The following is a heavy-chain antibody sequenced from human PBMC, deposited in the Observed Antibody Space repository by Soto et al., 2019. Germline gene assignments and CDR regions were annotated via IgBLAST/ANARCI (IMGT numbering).Heavy chain of an antibody. J-gene: IGHJ6*02. D-gene: IGHD3-22*01. Sequence: QVQLVQSGAEVKKPGASVKVSCKSSGYTFTSYAVHWVRQAPGQRLEWMAWINAGNGNTKYSQKFQGRVTITTDTSASTAYLELSSLRSEDTAVYFCARDFSLEVSSGYSDDYYYGMDVWGQGTTVTVSS. CDR3: ARDFSLEVSSGYSDDYYYGMDV. CDR1: GYTFTSYA. CDR2: INAGNGNT. V-gene: IGHV1-3*01.